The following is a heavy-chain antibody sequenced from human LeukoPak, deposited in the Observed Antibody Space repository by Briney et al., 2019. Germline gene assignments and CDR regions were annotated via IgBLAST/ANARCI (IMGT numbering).Heavy chain of an antibody. J-gene: IGHJ4*02. CDR2: MNPNSGNT. Sequence: GASVKVSCKASGYTFTSYDINWVRQATGQGLEWMGWMNPNSGNTDYAQKFQGRVTMTRNTSISTAYMELSSLRSEDTAVYYCARGPHYYDSSGYWYFDYWGQGTLVTVSS. D-gene: IGHD3-22*01. V-gene: IGHV1-8*01. CDR1: GYTFTSYD. CDR3: ARGPHYYDSSGYWYFDY.